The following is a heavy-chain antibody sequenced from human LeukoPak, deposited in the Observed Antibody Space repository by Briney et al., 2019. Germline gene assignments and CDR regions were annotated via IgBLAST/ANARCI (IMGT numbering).Heavy chain of an antibody. J-gene: IGHJ2*01. Sequence: SETLSLTRNVSGGSINTNNYYWGWVRQPPRKGLGWVGSIYHSGFAYYNPSLKSRVTISVDLSRNQFSLKLNSVTAADTAVYYCERHQSAFWYFDLWGRGTPVTVSS. CDR2: IYHSGFA. CDR3: ERHQSAFWYFDL. CDR1: GGSINTNNYY. V-gene: IGHV4-39*01.